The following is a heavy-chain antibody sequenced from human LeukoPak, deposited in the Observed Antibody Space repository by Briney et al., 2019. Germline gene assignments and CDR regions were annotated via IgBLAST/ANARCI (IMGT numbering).Heavy chain of an antibody. J-gene: IGHJ6*03. V-gene: IGHV1-2*02. D-gene: IGHD3-3*01. CDR1: GYTFTGYY. Sequence: ASVKVSCKASGYTFTGYYMHWVRQAPGQGLVWMGWINPNSGGTNYAQKFQGRVTITRDTSISTAYMELSRLRSDDTAVYYCARGKMGPRITIVGVVNPNPYMDVWGKGTTVTVSS. CDR3: ARGKMGPRITIVGVVNPNPYMDV. CDR2: INPNSGGT.